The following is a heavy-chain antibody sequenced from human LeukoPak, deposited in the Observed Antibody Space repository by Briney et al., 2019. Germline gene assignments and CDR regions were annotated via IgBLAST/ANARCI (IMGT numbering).Heavy chain of an antibody. CDR3: ARDKLTGTTNYYFDY. Sequence: GGSLRLSCAASGFTFSSYSMNWVRQAPGKGLEWVSSISSSSSYIYYADSVKGRFTISRDNAKNSLYLQMNSLRAEDTAVYYCARDKLTGTTNYYFDYWAREPWSPSPQ. V-gene: IGHV3-21*01. J-gene: IGHJ4*02. D-gene: IGHD1-7*01. CDR1: GFTFSSYS. CDR2: ISSSSSYI.